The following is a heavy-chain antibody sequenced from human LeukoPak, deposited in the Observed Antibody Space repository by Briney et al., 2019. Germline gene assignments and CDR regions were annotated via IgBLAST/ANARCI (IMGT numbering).Heavy chain of an antibody. CDR2: ISSSSSYI. J-gene: IGHJ4*02. CDR1: GFTFSSYS. Sequence: GGSLRLSCAASGFTFSSYSMNWVRQAPGKGLEGVSSISSSSSYIYYADSVKGRFTISRDNAKNSLYLQMNSLRAEDTAVYYCARDSCSSTSCYPFDYWGQGTLVTVSS. D-gene: IGHD2-2*01. V-gene: IGHV3-21*01. CDR3: ARDSCSSTSCYPFDY.